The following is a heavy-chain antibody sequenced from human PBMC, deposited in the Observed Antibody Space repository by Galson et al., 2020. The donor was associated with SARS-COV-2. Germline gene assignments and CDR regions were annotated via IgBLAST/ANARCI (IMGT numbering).Heavy chain of an antibody. Sequence: SETLSLTCTVSGGSISNYYWSWIRQPPGKGLEWIGFIHYSGSTNYTPSLKSRVTISVDTSKNQFSLMLSSVTAADTAVYYCARDYYGSGSYHYHYYGMDVWGQGTTVTVSS. J-gene: IGHJ6*02. CDR1: GGSISNYY. CDR3: ARDYYGSGSYHYHYYGMDV. D-gene: IGHD3-10*01. CDR2: IHYSGST. V-gene: IGHV4-59*01.